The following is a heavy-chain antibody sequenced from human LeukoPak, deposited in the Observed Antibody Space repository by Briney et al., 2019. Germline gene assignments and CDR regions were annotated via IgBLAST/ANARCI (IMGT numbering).Heavy chain of an antibody. CDR1: GFTFRSYA. CDR2: ISGTGDSP. Sequence: GGSLRLSCAASGFTFRSYAMNWLRQAPGQGLEWVSAISGTGDSPHYADPVKGRFTISRDNSKNTLYLQMNSLRAEDTAFYYCAKDIGWFDPWGLGTLVTVSS. J-gene: IGHJ5*02. V-gene: IGHV3-23*01. CDR3: AKDIGWFDP.